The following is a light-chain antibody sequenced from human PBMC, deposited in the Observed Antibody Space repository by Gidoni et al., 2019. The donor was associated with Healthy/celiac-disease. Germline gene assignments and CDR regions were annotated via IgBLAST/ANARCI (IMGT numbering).Light chain of an antibody. V-gene: IGKV1-5*03. CDR3: QQYNSNPWT. Sequence: DIQLTPSPSTLSASVGDRVTITCRASQSISSWLDWYQQKPGKAPKLLIYKASSLESGVPSRFSGSGSGTEFTLTISSLQPDDFATYYCQQYNSNPWTFGQGTKVEIK. CDR1: QSISSW. J-gene: IGKJ1*01. CDR2: KAS.